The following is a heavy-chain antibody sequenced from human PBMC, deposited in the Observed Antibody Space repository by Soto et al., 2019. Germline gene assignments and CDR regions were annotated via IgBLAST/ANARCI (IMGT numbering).Heavy chain of an antibody. CDR3: ARREFGGDAFDI. Sequence: GESLKISFQGSGNSFTRSWIGWVRQMPGKGLECMGIIYPGDSDTRYSPSFQGLVTISADKSMSTAYLQWSSLQASDTAIYYCARREFGGDAFDIWGPGTMVTVSS. V-gene: IGHV5-51*01. D-gene: IGHD2-15*01. CDR1: GNSFTRSW. CDR2: IYPGDSDT. J-gene: IGHJ3*02.